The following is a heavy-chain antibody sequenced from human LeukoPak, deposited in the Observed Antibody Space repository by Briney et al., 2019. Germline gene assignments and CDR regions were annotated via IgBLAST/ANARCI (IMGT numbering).Heavy chain of an antibody. CDR3: ARNPMTTVTTDYYYGMDV. V-gene: IGHV1-46*01. CDR1: GGTFSSYA. D-gene: IGHD4-11*01. J-gene: IGHJ6*02. CDR2: INPSGGST. Sequence: GASVKVSCKASGGTFSSYAISWVRQAPGQGLEWMGIINPSGGSTSYAQKFQGRVTMTRDTSTSTVYMELSSLRSEDTAAYYCARNPMTTVTTDYYYGMDVWGQGTTVTVSS.